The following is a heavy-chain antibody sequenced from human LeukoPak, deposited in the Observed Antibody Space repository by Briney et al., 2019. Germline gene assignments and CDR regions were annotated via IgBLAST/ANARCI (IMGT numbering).Heavy chain of an antibody. D-gene: IGHD3-22*01. CDR1: GGTFSSYA. CDR3: ARVPRRDYYDSSGYSDYR. J-gene: IGHJ5*02. Sequence: SVKVSCKASGGTFSSYAISWVRQAPGQGLEWMGGIIPIFGTANYAQKFQGRVTITADKSTSTAYMELSSLRSEDTAVYYCARVPRRDYYDSSGYSDYRWGQGTLVTVSS. V-gene: IGHV1-69*06. CDR2: IIPIFGTA.